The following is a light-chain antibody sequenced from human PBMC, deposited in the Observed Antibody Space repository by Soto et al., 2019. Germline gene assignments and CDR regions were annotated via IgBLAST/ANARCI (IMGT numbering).Light chain of an antibody. CDR3: MQALQIPST. CDR2: LGF. V-gene: IGKV2-28*01. CDR1: QNLLHSNGYNH. Sequence: DIVMTQSPLSLPVTPGEPASISCRSSQNLLHSNGYNHPHWYLQKPGQPPQLLIYLGFNRASGVPDRFSGGGSGTDFTLKISRVEAEDVGVYYCMQALQIPSTFGQGTKVDIK. J-gene: IGKJ1*01.